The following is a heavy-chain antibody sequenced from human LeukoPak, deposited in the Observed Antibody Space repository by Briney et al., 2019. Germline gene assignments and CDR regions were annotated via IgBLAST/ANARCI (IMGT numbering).Heavy chain of an antibody. V-gene: IGHV4-59*01. CDR2: FSYTGST. CDR1: GGSISSYY. D-gene: IGHD1-14*01. CDR3: ARGAGPNYFDF. Sequence: PSETLSLTCTVSGGSISSYYWSWIRQPPGKGLEWIGYFSYTGSTHYNPSLKSRVTILADTSKNQFSLKMSSVTAADTAVYYCARGAGPNYFDFWGQGTLVTVSS. J-gene: IGHJ4*02.